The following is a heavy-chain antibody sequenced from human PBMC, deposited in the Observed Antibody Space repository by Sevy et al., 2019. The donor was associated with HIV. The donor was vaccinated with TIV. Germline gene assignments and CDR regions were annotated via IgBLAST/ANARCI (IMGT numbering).Heavy chain of an antibody. CDR1: GFTFSNYA. CDR2: ISGSTGTT. V-gene: IGHV3-23*01. CDR3: AKDTGSGRIYFDS. D-gene: IGHD3-10*01. Sequence: GGYLRLSCAASGFTFSNYAMTWVRQAPGKGLEGVSSISGSTGTTYYADSVKGRFTISRDNSKNTLYLQMNSLIAEDTAVYSSAKDTGSGRIYFDSWGQGTPVPVSS. J-gene: IGHJ4*02.